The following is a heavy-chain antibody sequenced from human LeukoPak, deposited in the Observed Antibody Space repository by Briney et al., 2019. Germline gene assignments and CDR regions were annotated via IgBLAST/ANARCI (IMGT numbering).Heavy chain of an antibody. CDR3: ARDDRPYRIAVAAGVY. Sequence: TGGSLRLSCAASGFTFSSYVMHWVRQAPGKGLEWAAAISYDGSTEYYADSVKGRFTISRDNSKNTLYLQINSLSAEDTAVYYCARDDRPYRIAVAAGVYWGQGTLVTVSS. CDR2: ISYDGSTE. D-gene: IGHD6-19*01. V-gene: IGHV3-30*03. J-gene: IGHJ4*02. CDR1: GFTFSSYV.